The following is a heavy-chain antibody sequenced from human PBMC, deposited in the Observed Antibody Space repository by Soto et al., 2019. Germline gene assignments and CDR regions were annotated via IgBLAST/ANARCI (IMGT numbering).Heavy chain of an antibody. CDR3: AHCYDFWSGLNIRPYFDY. CDR2: IYWDDDK. D-gene: IGHD3-3*01. V-gene: IGHV2-5*02. J-gene: IGHJ4*02. CDR1: GFSLSTSGVG. Sequence: ESGPTLVNPTQTLTLTCTFSGFSLSTSGVGVGWIRQPPGKALEWLALIYWDDDKRYSPSLKSRLTITKDTSKNQVVLTMTNMDPVDTATYYCAHCYDFWSGLNIRPYFDYWGQGTLVTVSS.